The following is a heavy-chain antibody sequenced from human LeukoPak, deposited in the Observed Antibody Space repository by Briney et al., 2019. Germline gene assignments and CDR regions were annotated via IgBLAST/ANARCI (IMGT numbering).Heavy chain of an antibody. CDR2: IYYSGST. J-gene: IGHJ4*02. Sequence: SETLSLTCTVSGGSISSSSYYWGWIRQPPGKGLEWIGSIYYSGSTYYSPSLKSRVTISVDTSKNQFSLKLSSVTAADTAVYYCARGLSYDSSAPIGGFDYWGQGTLVTVSS. V-gene: IGHV4-39*07. CDR1: GGSISSSSYY. D-gene: IGHD3-22*01. CDR3: ARGLSYDSSAPIGGFDY.